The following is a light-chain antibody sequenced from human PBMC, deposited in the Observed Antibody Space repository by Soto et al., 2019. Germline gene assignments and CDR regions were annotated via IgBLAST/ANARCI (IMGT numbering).Light chain of an antibody. CDR1: QDISNY. Sequence: DIQMTQYQSSLSASVGDRVTITCQASQDISNYLNWYQQKPGKPPRLLIYAASSLQSGVPSRFSGSGSGTDFTLTISSLQPEDFATYSCQQSYNSPQTFGQGSNVDIK. CDR2: AAS. J-gene: IGKJ1*01. CDR3: QQSYNSPQT. V-gene: IGKV1-39*01.